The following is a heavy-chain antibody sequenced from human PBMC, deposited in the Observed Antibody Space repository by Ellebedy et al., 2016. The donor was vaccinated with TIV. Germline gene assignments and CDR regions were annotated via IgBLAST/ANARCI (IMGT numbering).Heavy chain of an antibody. J-gene: IGHJ4*02. Sequence: MPSETLSLTCTVSGDSISSYNWNWIRQFPGKGLEYIGLISHSGSTNYNPSLSNRVTISVDKSNSHFSLKLYSMTAADTAVYHCARQRADASGTYHFDFWGQGILVTVSS. CDR3: ARQRADASGTYHFDF. CDR2: ISHSGST. V-gene: IGHV4-59*08. D-gene: IGHD3-10*01. CDR1: GDSISSYN.